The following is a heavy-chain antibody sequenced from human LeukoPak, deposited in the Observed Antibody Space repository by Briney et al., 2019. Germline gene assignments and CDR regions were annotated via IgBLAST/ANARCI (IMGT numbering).Heavy chain of an antibody. CDR3: ARERLRPKLRYFDSGWFDP. V-gene: IGHV3-30*04. Sequence: GRSLRLSCAASGFTFSSYAMHWVRLAPGKGLEWVAVISYDGSNKYYADSVKGRFNISRDNSKNTLYLQMNSLRAEDTAVYYCARERLRPKLRYFDSGWFDPWGQGTLVTVSS. CDR2: ISYDGSNK. CDR1: GFTFSSYA. D-gene: IGHD3-9*01. J-gene: IGHJ5*02.